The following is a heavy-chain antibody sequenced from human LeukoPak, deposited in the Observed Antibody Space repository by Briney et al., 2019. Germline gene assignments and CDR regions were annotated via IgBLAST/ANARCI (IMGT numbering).Heavy chain of an antibody. CDR2: INHSGST. D-gene: IGHD3-10*01. V-gene: IGHV4-34*01. Sequence: PSETLSLTCAVSGGPFRGYYWSWIRQSPGKGLEWIGEINHSGSTNFNPSLKSRVTMSVDTSKNQVSLKMTSVTAADTAVYYCARGPSSGCHFAWFDLWGQGTLVTVSS. CDR1: GGPFRGYY. CDR3: ARGPSSGCHFAWFDL. J-gene: IGHJ5*02.